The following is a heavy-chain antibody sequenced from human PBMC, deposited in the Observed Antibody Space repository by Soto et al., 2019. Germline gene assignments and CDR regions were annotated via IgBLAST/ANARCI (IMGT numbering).Heavy chain of an antibody. D-gene: IGHD3-22*01. CDR2: INPNSGVT. V-gene: IGHV1-2*02. Sequence: ASVKVSCKGPGYTVTGYYMHWVRQAPGQGLGWMGWINPNSGVTHFAQKFQGRVTLTRDTSISTTYMELSSLRSDDTAVYYCARGPFYENSHFDFWGQGTLVTVSS. CDR1: GYTVTGYY. CDR3: ARGPFYENSHFDF. J-gene: IGHJ4*02.